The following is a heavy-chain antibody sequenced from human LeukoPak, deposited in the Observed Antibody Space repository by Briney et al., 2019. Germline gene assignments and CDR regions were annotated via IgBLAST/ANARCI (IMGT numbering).Heavy chain of an antibody. J-gene: IGHJ3*02. D-gene: IGHD5-18*01. CDR3: ARPVDTAFDAFDI. CDR1: GYTFTSYA. V-gene: IGHV1-3*04. CDR2: INTGNGNT. Sequence: ASVNVSCKASGYTFTSYALHWVRQAPGQRLEWMGWINTGNGNTKYSQKFRGRVTITRDTSANIAYMDLSSLRSEDTAVYYCARPVDTAFDAFDIWGQGTMVTVSS.